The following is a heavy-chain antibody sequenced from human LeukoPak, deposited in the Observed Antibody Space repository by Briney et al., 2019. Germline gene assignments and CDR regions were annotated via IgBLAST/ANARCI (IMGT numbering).Heavy chain of an antibody. D-gene: IGHD3-10*01. CDR3: ARDQALRLLWFGELYPGWFDP. Sequence: ASVKVSCKASGYTFTSYYMHWVRQAPGQRLEWMGLINPGGDNTKYAQNFQGRVTMTSDTSARTVYMELSSLRSDDTAVYYCARDQALRLLWFGELYPGWFDPWGQGTLVTVSS. CDR2: INPGGDNT. CDR1: GYTFTSYY. J-gene: IGHJ5*02. V-gene: IGHV1-46*01.